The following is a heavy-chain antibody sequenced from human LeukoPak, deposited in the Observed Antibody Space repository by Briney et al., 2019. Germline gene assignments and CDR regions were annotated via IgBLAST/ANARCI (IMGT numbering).Heavy chain of an antibody. Sequence: GSLRLSCASSGFTFSVYWMGWVRQGPGKGLEWVANIKQDGSEKYYVDSVKGRFTISRDNAKNSLYLQMNSLRAEDTAVYYCARDTRGGGTFDWGQGTLVTVSS. CDR3: ARDTRGGGTFD. J-gene: IGHJ4*02. V-gene: IGHV3-7*01. D-gene: IGHD2-15*01. CDR2: IKQDGSEK. CDR1: GFTFSVYW.